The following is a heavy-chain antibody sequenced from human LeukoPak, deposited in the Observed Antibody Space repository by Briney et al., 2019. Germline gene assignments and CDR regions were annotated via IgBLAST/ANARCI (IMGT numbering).Heavy chain of an antibody. CDR2: IYPGDSDT. CDR3: ARRRDDRYFDL. CDR1: GSSFTSYW. Sequence: PGESLKISCQGSGSSFTSYWIGWVRQLPGKGLEWMGIIYPGDSDTIYSPSSQGQVTISADKSISTAYLQWSSLKASDTAMYYCARRRDDRYFDLWGRGTLVTVSS. V-gene: IGHV5-51*01. J-gene: IGHJ2*01. D-gene: IGHD3-9*01.